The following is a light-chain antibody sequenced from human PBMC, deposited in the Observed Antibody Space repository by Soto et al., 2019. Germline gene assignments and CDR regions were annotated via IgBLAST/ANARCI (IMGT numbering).Light chain of an antibody. CDR3: QQYHNWPPLT. V-gene: IGKV3D-15*01. J-gene: IGKJ5*01. Sequence: IVVARPTAKLYVSPGERATLSCRASQLVSSNLAWYQQKPGQAPRLLIYGASTRATGIPARFSVSGSGTEFTLTISNLQSEEFAVYFCQQYHNWPPLTFGQGTRPALK. CDR2: GAS. CDR1: QLVSSN.